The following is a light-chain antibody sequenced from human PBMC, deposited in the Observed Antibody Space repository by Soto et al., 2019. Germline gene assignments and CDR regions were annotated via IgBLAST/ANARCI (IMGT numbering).Light chain of an antibody. CDR1: QSISSW. CDR3: QQYDKWPRT. V-gene: IGKV1-5*01. CDR2: DAS. Sequence: DIQMHQSPPTLSASVGDSSTITGRASQSISSWLAWYQQKPGKATKLLIYDASSLESGVPSRFSGSGSGTEFTLTISSLQPDDFATYYCQQYDKWPRTFGQGNKVDIK. J-gene: IGKJ1*01.